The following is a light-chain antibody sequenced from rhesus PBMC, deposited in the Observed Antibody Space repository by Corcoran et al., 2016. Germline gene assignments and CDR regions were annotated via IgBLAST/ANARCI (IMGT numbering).Light chain of an antibody. CDR2: EVS. CDR3: SSYASSSAFI. CDR1: SSDIGGYNR. V-gene: IGLV2-13*02. J-gene: IGLJ1*01. Sequence: QAALTQSPSVSGSPGQSVTISCTGTSSDIGGYNRVSWYQQHPGKAPKLMIYEVSKRPSGVSDRFSGSKSGNTASLTISELQAEDEADDYCSSYASSSAFIFGAGTRLTVL.